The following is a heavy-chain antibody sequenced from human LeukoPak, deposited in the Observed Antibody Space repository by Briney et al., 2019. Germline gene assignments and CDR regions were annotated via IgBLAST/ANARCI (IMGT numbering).Heavy chain of an antibody. Sequence: SVKVSCKASGYTFAGYHIYWVRQAPGQGLEWMGLISYNSGEPKYAQKFQGRVTMTRDTSISTDYVELSSLRSDDTAVYYCARKSATRKSSEFDYWGQGTLVTVSS. CDR2: ISYNSGEP. V-gene: IGHV1-2*02. CDR3: ARKSATRKSSEFDY. CDR1: GYTFAGYH. J-gene: IGHJ4*02. D-gene: IGHD1-1*01.